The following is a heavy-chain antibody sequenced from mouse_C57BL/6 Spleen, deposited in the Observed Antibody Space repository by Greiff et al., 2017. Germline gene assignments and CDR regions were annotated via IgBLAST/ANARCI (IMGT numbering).Heavy chain of an antibody. CDR3: ANLNYYSRDY. J-gene: IGHJ4*01. Sequence: VQLQQSGAELVRPGTSVKVSCKASGYAFTNYLIEWVKQRPGQGLEWIGVINPGSGGTNYNEKLKGKATLTADKSSSTAYMQLVILTSDDSAVYFCANLNYYSRDYWGQGTSVTVSS. V-gene: IGHV1-54*01. CDR1: GYAFTNYL. CDR2: INPGSGGT.